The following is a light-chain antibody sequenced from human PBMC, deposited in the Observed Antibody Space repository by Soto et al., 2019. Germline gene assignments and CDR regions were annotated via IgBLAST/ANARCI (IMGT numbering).Light chain of an antibody. V-gene: IGKV1-39*01. J-gene: IGKJ4*01. Sequence: DNQMTQTPSSVSASVGDRVTITCRASQSISSYLSWYQQKPGTAPKLLIYAASNLQSGVPSRFSGIGSVTDFTLTISGLQPEDSATYYCQETYNIPLTFGGGTKVEIK. CDR3: QETYNIPLT. CDR2: AAS. CDR1: QSISSY.